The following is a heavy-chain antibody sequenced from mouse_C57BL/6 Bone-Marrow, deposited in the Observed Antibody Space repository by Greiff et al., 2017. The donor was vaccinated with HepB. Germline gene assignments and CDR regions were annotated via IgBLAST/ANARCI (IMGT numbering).Heavy chain of an antibody. CDR1: GYTFTEYT. CDR3: ARHEEGLRRFAY. V-gene: IGHV1-62-2*01. J-gene: IGHJ3*01. D-gene: IGHD2-4*01. CDR2: FYPGSGSI. Sequence: VKLVESGAELVKPGASVKLSCKASGYTFTEYTIHWVKQRSGQGLEWIGWFYPGSGSIKYNEKFKDKATLTADKSSSTVYMELSRLTSEDSAVYFCARHEEGLRRFAYWGQGTLVTVSA.